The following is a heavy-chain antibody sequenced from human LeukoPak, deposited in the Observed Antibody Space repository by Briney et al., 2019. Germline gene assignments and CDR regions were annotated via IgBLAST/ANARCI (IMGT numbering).Heavy chain of an antibody. D-gene: IGHD4-11*01. CDR2: ISWNSGSI. V-gene: IGHV3-9*01. J-gene: IGHJ4*02. Sequence: GGSLRLSCAASGFTFDDYAMHWVRQAPGKGLEWVSGISWNSGSIGYADSVKGRFTISRDNAKNSLYLQMNSLRPEDTAVYYCAREDHSNYNYWGQGTLVTVSS. CDR3: AREDHSNYNY. CDR1: GFTFDDYA.